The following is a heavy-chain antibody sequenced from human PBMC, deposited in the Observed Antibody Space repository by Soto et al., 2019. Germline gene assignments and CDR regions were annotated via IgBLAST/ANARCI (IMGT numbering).Heavy chain of an antibody. Sequence: GESLKISCAASGFTFSSYSMNWVRQAPGKGLEWVSSISSSSSYIYYADSVKGRFTISRDNAKNSLYLQMNSLRAEDTAVYYCARDQGLLWFGEFGRYGMDVWGQGTTVTVS. J-gene: IGHJ6*02. D-gene: IGHD3-10*01. CDR3: ARDQGLLWFGEFGRYGMDV. V-gene: IGHV3-21*01. CDR2: ISSSSSYI. CDR1: GFTFSSYS.